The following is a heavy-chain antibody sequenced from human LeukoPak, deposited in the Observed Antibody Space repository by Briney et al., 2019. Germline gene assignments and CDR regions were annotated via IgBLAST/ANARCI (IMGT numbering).Heavy chain of an antibody. Sequence: GGSLRLSCAASEFTFSAYRMTWVRQAPGKGLEWVANIRQDGSEKYYVDSVKGRSTISRDNAENSLYLQMNSLGAEDTAVYYCARDRYYYDSSALYAFDIWGQGTMATVSS. CDR3: ARDRYYYDSSALYAFDI. CDR2: IRQDGSEK. D-gene: IGHD3-22*01. V-gene: IGHV3-7*01. CDR1: EFTFSAYR. J-gene: IGHJ3*02.